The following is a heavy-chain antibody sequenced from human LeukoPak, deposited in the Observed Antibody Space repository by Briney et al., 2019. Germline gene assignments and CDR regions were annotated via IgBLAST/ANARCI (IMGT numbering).Heavy chain of an antibody. J-gene: IGHJ4*02. V-gene: IGHV1-69*05. Sequence: ASVKVSCKASGGTFSRYAISWVGQAPGQGVERIDTIITIFCTPNFAQQFHGRVTITTNQSTSTVFLVLSSLRSEDTAVYYCAWGTCYTDVPYWGQGTLVTVSS. CDR2: IITIFCTP. D-gene: IGHD2-2*02. CDR3: AWGTCYTDVPY. CDR1: GGTFSRYA.